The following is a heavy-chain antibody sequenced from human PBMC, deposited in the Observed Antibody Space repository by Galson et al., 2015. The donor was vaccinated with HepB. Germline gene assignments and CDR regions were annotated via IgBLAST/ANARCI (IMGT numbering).Heavy chain of an antibody. V-gene: IGHV3-30*18. CDR3: AKVHSGWVGAFDI. Sequence: SLRLSCAASGFTFSSYGMHWVRQAPGKGLEWVAVISYDGSNKYYAGSVKGRFTISRDNSKNTLYLQMNSLRAEDTAVYYCAKVHSGWVGAFDIWGQGTMVTVSS. J-gene: IGHJ3*02. CDR2: ISYDGSNK. CDR1: GFTFSSYG. D-gene: IGHD5-24*01.